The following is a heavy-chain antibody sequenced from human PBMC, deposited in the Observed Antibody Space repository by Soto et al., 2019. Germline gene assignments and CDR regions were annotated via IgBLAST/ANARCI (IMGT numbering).Heavy chain of an antibody. CDR3: ARSLRIVATIRPLTQYFDY. D-gene: IGHD5-12*01. V-gene: IGHV4-31*03. CDR1: GGSISIGGYY. Sequence: PSETLSLTCTVSGGSISIGGYYWSCIRQHPGKGLEWIGYIYYSGSTYYNPSLKSRVTISVDTSKNQFSLKLSSVTAADTAVYYCARSLRIVATIRPLTQYFDYWGQGTLVTVSS. CDR2: IYYSGST. J-gene: IGHJ4*02.